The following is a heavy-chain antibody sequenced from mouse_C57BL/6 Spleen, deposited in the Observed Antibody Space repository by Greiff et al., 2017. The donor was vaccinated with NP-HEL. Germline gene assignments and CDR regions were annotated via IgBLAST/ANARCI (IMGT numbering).Heavy chain of an antibody. D-gene: IGHD1-1*01. CDR1: GYAFSSSW. Sequence: QVQLQQSGPELVKPGASVKISCKASGYAFSSSWMNWVKQRPGKGLEWIGRIYPGDGDTNYNGKFKGKATLTADKSSSTAYMQLSSLTSEDSAVYLCSRDYYGSSHYYAMDYWGQGTSVTVSS. V-gene: IGHV1-82*01. J-gene: IGHJ4*01. CDR3: SRDYYGSSHYYAMDY. CDR2: IYPGDGDT.